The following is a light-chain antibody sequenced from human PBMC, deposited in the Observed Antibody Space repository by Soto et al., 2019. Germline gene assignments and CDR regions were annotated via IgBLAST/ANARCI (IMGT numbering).Light chain of an antibody. J-gene: IGKJ2*01. CDR3: QPYGSSPPYT. Sequence: EIVLTQSPGTLSLSPGERATLSCRASQSVSSSYLAWYQQKPGQAPRPLIYGASSRATGIPDRFSGSGSGTDITLTISRLEPEDFAVYYCQPYGSSPPYTFGQGTKLEIK. V-gene: IGKV3-20*01. CDR2: GAS. CDR1: QSVSSSY.